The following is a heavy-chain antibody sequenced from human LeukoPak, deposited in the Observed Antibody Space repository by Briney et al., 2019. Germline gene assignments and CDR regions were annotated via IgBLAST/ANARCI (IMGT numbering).Heavy chain of an antibody. V-gene: IGHV3-9*01. J-gene: IGHJ4*02. CDR3: TKRRDGRSPFDH. CDR2: INHHSDIT. Sequence: GGSLRLSCAASGFTFDDYAMHWVRQAPGKGLEWVSGINHHSDITIYADSVKGRFTTSRDDAKNSLYLQMNSLRPEDTALYFCTKRRDGRSPFDHWGQGTLVTVSS. CDR1: GFTFDDYA. D-gene: IGHD2-21*02.